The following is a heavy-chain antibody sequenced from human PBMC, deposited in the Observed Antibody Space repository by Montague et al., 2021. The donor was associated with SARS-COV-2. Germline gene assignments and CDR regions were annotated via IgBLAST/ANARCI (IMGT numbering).Heavy chain of an antibody. J-gene: IGHJ4*02. Sequence: SETLSLTCTVSGGSISSNDYYWGWIRQPPGKGLEWIGTIYYSGSTYYRPSLKSRVTISVDTSNNQFSLRLRSATAADTAVYYCGRRSIAMRVVAPFDYWGRGTLVTVSS. V-gene: IGHV4-39*01. CDR2: IYYSGST. CDR1: GGSISSNDYY. CDR3: GRRSIAMRVVAPFDY. D-gene: IGHD3-22*01.